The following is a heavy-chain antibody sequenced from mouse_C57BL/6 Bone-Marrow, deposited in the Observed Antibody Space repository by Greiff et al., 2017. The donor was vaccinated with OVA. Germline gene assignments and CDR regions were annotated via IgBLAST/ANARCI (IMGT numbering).Heavy chain of an antibody. CDR2: IHPNSGST. V-gene: IGHV1-64*01. Sequence: VQLQQPGAELVKPGASVKLSCKASGYTFTSYWMHWVKQRPGQGLEWIGMIHPNSGSTNYNEKFKSKATLSVDKSSSTAYMQLSSLTSEDSAVYNCARAYSNSLYCFAYWGQGTTLTVSS. CDR1: GYTFTSYW. D-gene: IGHD2-5*01. CDR3: ARAYSNSLYCFAY. J-gene: IGHJ2*01.